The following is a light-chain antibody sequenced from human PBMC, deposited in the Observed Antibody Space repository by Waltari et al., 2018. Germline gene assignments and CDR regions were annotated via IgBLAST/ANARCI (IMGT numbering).Light chain of an antibody. CDR3: QQRSNWPPPYT. CDR1: QSVSSY. J-gene: IGKJ2*01. CDR2: DAS. Sequence: ELVLPQSPATLSLSPGDRATLSCRASQSVSSYLAWYQQKPCQAPRLLIYDASNRATGIPARFSGSGSGTDFTLTISSLEPEDFAVYYCQQRSNWPPPYTFGQGTKLEIK. V-gene: IGKV3-11*01.